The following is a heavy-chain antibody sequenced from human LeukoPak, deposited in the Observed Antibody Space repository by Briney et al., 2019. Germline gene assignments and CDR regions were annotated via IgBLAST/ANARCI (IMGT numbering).Heavy chain of an antibody. V-gene: IGHV4-34*01. J-gene: IGHJ6*02. Sequence: PSETLSLTRAVYGGSFSGYYWSWIRQPPGKGLEWIGEINHSGSTNYNPSLKSRVTISVDTYKNQFSLKLSSVTAADTAVYYCARGRELRPYYYYYGMDVWGQGTTVTVSS. CDR3: ARGRELRPYYYYYGMDV. D-gene: IGHD1-7*01. CDR1: GGSFSGYY. CDR2: INHSGST.